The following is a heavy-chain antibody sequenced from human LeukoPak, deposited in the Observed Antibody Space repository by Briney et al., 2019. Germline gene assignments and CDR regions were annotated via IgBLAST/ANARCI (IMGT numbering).Heavy chain of an antibody. V-gene: IGHV4-39*01. Sequence: SETLSLTCTVSGGSISSNSHYWGWIRQPPGKGLEWIGSIHYSGSTQYNPSLKSRVTISVDTSKNQFSLKLSSVTAADTAVYYCARHLSITADGTFDYWGQGTLVTVSS. D-gene: IGHD6-13*01. CDR2: IHYSGST. CDR1: GGSISSNSHY. CDR3: ARHLSITADGTFDY. J-gene: IGHJ4*02.